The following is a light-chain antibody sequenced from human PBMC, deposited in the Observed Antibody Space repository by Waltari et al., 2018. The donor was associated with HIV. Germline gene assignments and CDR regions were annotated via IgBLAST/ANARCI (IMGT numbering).Light chain of an antibody. V-gene: IGLV7-46*01. CDR3: LLSFNGVVV. CDR2: DTS. Sequence: QAVVTQEPSLTVSPGGTVTLTCASSTGAVTSGHCPYWFQRRPGQAPKTLLYDTSNRHSGTPARFSGSLLGGKAALTRTGAQFEDEADYFCLLSFNGVVVFGGGTSLTVL. J-gene: IGLJ2*01. CDR1: TGAVTSGHC.